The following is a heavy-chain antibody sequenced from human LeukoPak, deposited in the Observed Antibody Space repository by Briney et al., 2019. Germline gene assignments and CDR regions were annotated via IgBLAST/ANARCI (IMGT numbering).Heavy chain of an antibody. CDR3: ARRAEFGVLYYMDV. J-gene: IGHJ6*03. Sequence: GGSLRLSCAASGFTFSSYSMTWVRQAPGKGLEWVSYISGSSGTIYYADSVKGRFTISRDNAKNSLYLQMNSLRAEDTAVYYCARRAEFGVLYYMDVWGKGTTVTVSS. CDR1: GFTFSSYS. CDR2: ISGSSGTI. V-gene: IGHV3-48*01. D-gene: IGHD3-16*01.